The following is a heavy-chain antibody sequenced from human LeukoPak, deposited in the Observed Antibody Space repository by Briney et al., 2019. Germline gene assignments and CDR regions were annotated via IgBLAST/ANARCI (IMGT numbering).Heavy chain of an antibody. CDR3: ASVRGGSYYGFEDY. J-gene: IGHJ4*02. CDR2: IYHSGST. Sequence: PSETLSLTCTVSGYSISSGYYWGWIRQPPGKGLEWIGSIYHSGSTYYNPSLKSRVTISVDTSKNQFSLKLSSVTAADTAVYYCASVRGGSYYGFEDYWGQGTLVAVSS. V-gene: IGHV4-38-2*02. CDR1: GYSISSGYY. D-gene: IGHD1-26*01.